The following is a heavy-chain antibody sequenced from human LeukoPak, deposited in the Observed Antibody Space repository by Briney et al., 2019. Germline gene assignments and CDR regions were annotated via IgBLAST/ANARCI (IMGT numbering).Heavy chain of an antibody. CDR2: ISAYNGNT. J-gene: IGHJ4*02. CDR1: GYTFTSYG. V-gene: IGHV1-18*01. CDR3: ARALGSVGYSSGWYEVFDY. Sequence: ASVKVSCKASGYTFTSYGISWVRPAPGQGLAWMGWISAYNGNTNYAQKLQGRVTMTTDTSTSTAYMELRSLRSDDTAVYYCARALGSVGYSSGWYEVFDYWGQGTLVTVSS. D-gene: IGHD6-19*01.